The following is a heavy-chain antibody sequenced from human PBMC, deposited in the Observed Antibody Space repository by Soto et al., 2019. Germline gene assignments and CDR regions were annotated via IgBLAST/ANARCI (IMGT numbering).Heavy chain of an antibody. CDR2: INAGNGNT. CDR1: GYTFTSYA. CDR3: ARAYQLLLRSQSTNWFDP. D-gene: IGHD2-2*01. J-gene: IGHJ5*02. V-gene: IGHV1-3*01. Sequence: GASVKVSCKASGYTFTSYAMHWVRQAPGQRLEWMGWINAGNGNTKYSQKFQGRVTITRGTSASTAYMELSSLRSEDTAVYYCARAYQLLLRSQSTNWFDPWGQGTLVTVSS.